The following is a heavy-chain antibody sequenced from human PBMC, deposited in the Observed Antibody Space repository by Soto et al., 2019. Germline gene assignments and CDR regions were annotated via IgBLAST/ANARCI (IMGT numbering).Heavy chain of an antibody. CDR1: GGSISSSSYY. J-gene: IGHJ5*02. Sequence: PSETLSLTCTVSGGSISSSSYYWGWIRQPPGKGLEWIGSIYYSGSTYYNPSLKSRVTISVDTAKNQFSRKLSSVTAADTAVYYCARHCVHYYYGSGSYYGGWFDPWGQGTLVTVSS. CDR3: ARHCVHYYYGSGSYYGGWFDP. V-gene: IGHV4-39*01. D-gene: IGHD3-10*01. CDR2: IYYSGST.